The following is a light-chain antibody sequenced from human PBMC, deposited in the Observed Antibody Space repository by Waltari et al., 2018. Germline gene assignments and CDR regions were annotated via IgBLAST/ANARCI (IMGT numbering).Light chain of an antibody. J-gene: IGKJ4*01. CDR3: QQLHSYPVT. Sequence: AVQLTQSPSSLSASVGDRVPIPCRASQAISIALAWYQQKPGKAPNLLIYDASKLESGVPSRFSGSGSGTHFTLTISSLQPADFATYYCQQLHSYPVTFGGGTKVEIK. V-gene: IGKV1-13*02. CDR1: QAISIA. CDR2: DAS.